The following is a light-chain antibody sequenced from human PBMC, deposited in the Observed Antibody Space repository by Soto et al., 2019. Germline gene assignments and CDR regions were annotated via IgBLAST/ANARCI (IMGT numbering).Light chain of an antibody. CDR1: SSDVGGYHY. J-gene: IGLJ1*01. Sequence: QSALTQPPSASGSPGQSVTISCTGTSSDVGGYHYVSWYQQHPGKAPKLMSYEVFKRPSGVPDRFSGSKSGNTASLPVSGVQAEDEADYYCSSYAGSSNFDVFGTGTKVTVL. V-gene: IGLV2-8*01. CDR3: SSYAGSSNFDV. CDR2: EVF.